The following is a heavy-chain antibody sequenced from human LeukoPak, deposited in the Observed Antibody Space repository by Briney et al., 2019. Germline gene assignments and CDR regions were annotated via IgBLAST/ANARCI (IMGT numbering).Heavy chain of an antibody. J-gene: IGHJ4*02. Sequence: GGSLRLSCAASGFTFSSYAMTWVRQAPGKGLEWVSAIGGSGDSTYYADSVKGRFTISRDNSKNTLYLQMNSLTAEDTAVYYCAKEADDWYPRPFDYWGQGTLVTVSS. D-gene: IGHD3-9*01. CDR1: GFTFSSYA. CDR2: IGGSGDST. CDR3: AKEADDWYPRPFDY. V-gene: IGHV3-23*01.